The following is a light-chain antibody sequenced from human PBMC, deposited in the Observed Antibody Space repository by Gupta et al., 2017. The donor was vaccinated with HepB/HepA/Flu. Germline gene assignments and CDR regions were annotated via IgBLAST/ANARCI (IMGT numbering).Light chain of an antibody. V-gene: IGLV2-14*03. CDR1: SSDIGASSY. Sequence: QSALTQPASVFGSPGQSITISCTGTSSDIGASSYVSWYQQPPGKAPKLIIYDVTNRPSGVSDRFSAFKSGNTASLTISGLQAGDEADYFCCSYTSPTTRVFGGGTKLTVL. CDR2: DVT. CDR3: CSYTSPTTRV. J-gene: IGLJ3*02.